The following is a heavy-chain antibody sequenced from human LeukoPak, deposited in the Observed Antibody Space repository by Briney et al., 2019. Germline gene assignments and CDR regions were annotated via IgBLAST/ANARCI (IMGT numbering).Heavy chain of an antibody. CDR3: ARVSFDWPRTYFFDY. Sequence: SETLSLTCTVSGGSISSHYWSRIRQPPGKGLEWIGFIYHIGSSTDNPSLKSRVTTSLDTSKNQFSLQLSSVTAADTAVYYCARVSFDWPRTYFFDYWGQGALVTVSS. CDR1: GGSISSHY. V-gene: IGHV4-59*11. J-gene: IGHJ4*02. CDR2: IYHIGSS. D-gene: IGHD3-9*01.